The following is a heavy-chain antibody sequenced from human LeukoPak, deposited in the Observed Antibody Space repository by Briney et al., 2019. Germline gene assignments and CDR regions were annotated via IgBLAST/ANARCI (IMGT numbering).Heavy chain of an antibody. J-gene: IGHJ6*01. V-gene: IGHV3-23*01. CDR3: AKMKGHPLPKYYMDV. CDR1: GFTFSGFA. CDR2: ISGSGDNT. Sequence: GGSLRLSCAASGFTFSGFAMSWVRRTPGKGLEWDSGISGSGDNTLYADSVKGRFTISRDNSKNTLCLEMNSLRAEDTAIYYCAKMKGHPLPKYYMDVWGQGTTVTVSS. D-gene: IGHD1-26*01.